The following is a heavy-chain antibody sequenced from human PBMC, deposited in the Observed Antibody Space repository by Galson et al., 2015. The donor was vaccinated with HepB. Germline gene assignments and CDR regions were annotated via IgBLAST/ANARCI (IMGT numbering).Heavy chain of an antibody. V-gene: IGHV3-15*01. Sequence: SLRLSCAASGFTFSNAWMSWVRQAPGKGLEWVGRIKSKTDGGTTDYAAPVKGRFTISRDDSKNTLYLQMNSLKTEDTAVYYCTTPGPIAVAAYDYWGQGTLVTVSS. J-gene: IGHJ4*02. CDR1: GFTFSNAW. D-gene: IGHD6-19*01. CDR3: TTPGPIAVAAYDY. CDR2: IKSKTDGGTT.